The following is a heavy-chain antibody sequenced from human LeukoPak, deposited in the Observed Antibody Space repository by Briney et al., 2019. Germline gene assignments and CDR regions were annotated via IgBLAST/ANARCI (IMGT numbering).Heavy chain of an antibody. D-gene: IGHD7-27*01. CDR2: VTHDGSKI. J-gene: IGHJ1*01. CDR1: GFTSNTYA. CDR3: ARDLRIWAQSEYFQH. Sequence: PGRSLRLSCAASGFTSNTYAMHWVRQAPGKGLEWVAVVTHDGSKIYYADSVKGRFTISRDNSKNTLYLQMDSLRAEDTSVYYCARDLRIWAQSEYFQHWGQGTLVTVSS. V-gene: IGHV3-30*16.